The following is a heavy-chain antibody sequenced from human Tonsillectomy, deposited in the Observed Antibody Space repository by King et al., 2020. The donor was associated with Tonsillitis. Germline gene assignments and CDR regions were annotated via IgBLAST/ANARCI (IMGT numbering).Heavy chain of an antibody. Sequence: QLQESGPGLVKPSETLSLTCTVSGGSISNNYWSWIRQPPGKGLEWIGYIYYSGSTNYNPSLNSRVTMSVDTSKNQFSLKLISVTAADTAMYYCPRGLRGWFQYFDYWGQGTLVTVSS. CDR2: IYYSGST. CDR3: PRGLRGWFQYFDY. CDR1: GGSISNNY. J-gene: IGHJ4*02. V-gene: IGHV4-59*01. D-gene: IGHD2-15*01.